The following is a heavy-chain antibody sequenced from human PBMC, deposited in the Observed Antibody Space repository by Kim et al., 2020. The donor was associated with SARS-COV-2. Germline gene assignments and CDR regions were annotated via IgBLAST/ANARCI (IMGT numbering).Heavy chain of an antibody. Sequence: KGRFTISRDNSKNTLYLQMNSLRAEDTAVYYCAKSRSDGTSSGWYNWFDPWGQRTLVTVSS. D-gene: IGHD6-19*01. J-gene: IGHJ5*02. V-gene: IGHV3-23*01. CDR3: AKSRSDGTSSGWYNWFDP.